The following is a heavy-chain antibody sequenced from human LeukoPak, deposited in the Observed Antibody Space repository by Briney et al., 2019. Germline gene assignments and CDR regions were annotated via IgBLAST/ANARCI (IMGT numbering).Heavy chain of an antibody. CDR3: AKVSSSWYLAGPDY. V-gene: IGHV3-9*01. Sequence: GRSLRLSCAASGFTFDDFAMHWVRQAPGKGLEWVSGIDYNSDGIDYAASVKGRFTISRDNAKSSLYLQMNSLRTEDTALYFCAKVSSSWYLAGPDYWGQGTLVTVSS. J-gene: IGHJ4*02. CDR2: IDYNSDGI. CDR1: GFTFDDFA. D-gene: IGHD6-13*01.